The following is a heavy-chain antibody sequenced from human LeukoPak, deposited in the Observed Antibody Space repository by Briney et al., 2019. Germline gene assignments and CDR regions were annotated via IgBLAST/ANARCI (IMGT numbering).Heavy chain of an antibody. D-gene: IGHD6-19*01. Sequence: PSETLSLTCTVSGGSISSYYWSWIRQPPGKGLEWIGSIYYSGSTYYNPSLKSRVTISVDTSKNQFSLKLSSVTAADTAVYYCAGGLYSSGWYGGGGLVVDYWGQGTLVTVSS. V-gene: IGHV4-39*07. CDR3: AGGLYSSGWYGGGGLVVDY. CDR2: IYYSGST. J-gene: IGHJ4*02. CDR1: GGSISSYY.